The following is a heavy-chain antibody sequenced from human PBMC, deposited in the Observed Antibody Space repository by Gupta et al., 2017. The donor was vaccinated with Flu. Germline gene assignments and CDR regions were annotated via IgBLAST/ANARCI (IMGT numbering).Heavy chain of an antibody. V-gene: IGHV4-39*01. J-gene: IGHJ4*02. CDR3: ARLNGYNYDFHYFDY. CDR1: GGSMSGSAFF. D-gene: IGHD5-24*01. CDR2: ISYTGTS. Sequence: QLQLQESGPGLVKPSETLSLPCDVSGGSMSGSAFFWVWIRQSPEKGLEWIGSISYTGTSYSKSSLKSRVVLSVDTSKNQFSLKLTSVIAADSAVYYGARLNGYNYDFHYFDYWGQGILVTVSS.